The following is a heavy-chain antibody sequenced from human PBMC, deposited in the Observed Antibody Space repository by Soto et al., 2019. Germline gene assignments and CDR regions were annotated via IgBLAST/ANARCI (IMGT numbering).Heavy chain of an antibody. CDR2: ISGYNGNT. CDR1: GYTFSNYG. CDR3: ARKSSSSSWFDP. J-gene: IGHJ5*02. V-gene: IGHV1-18*01. Sequence: ASVKVSCKASGYTFSNYGVSWVRQAPGQGLEWMGWISGYNGNTNYAQNFQGRVTMTADPSTRTAYMDLRSLRSDDTAVYFCARKSSSSSWFDPWGKGTLVTVSS. D-gene: IGHD6-6*01.